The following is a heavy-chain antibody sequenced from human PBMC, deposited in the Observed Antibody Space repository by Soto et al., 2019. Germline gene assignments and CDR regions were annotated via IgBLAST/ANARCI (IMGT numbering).Heavy chain of an antibody. D-gene: IGHD3-16*01. V-gene: IGHV2-5*02. CDR1: GFSLSTRGVG. Sequence: QITLKESGPALVKPTQTLTLACTFSGFSLSTRGVGVGWIRQPPGKALEWLALIYWDDVKHYSPSLMSRPTIPKDPPKNQGALTMTNMDPVDTATYSCAHKGGGDRILDYWGQGTLVTVSS. CDR3: AHKGGGDRILDY. CDR2: IYWDDVK. J-gene: IGHJ4*02.